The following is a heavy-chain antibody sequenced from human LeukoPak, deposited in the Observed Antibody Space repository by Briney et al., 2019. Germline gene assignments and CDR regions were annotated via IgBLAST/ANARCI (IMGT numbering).Heavy chain of an antibody. CDR3: ARDPWGPLGEGGGYYFDY. D-gene: IGHD2-15*01. V-gene: IGHV4-4*07. CDR2: IYTSGST. J-gene: IGHJ4*02. CDR1: GGSISSYY. Sequence: SETLSLTCTVSGGSISSYYWSWIRQPAGKGLEWIGRIYTSGSTNYNPSLKSRVTMSVDTSKNQCSLKLSSVSAADTAVYYCARDPWGPLGEGGGYYFDYWGQGTLVTVSS.